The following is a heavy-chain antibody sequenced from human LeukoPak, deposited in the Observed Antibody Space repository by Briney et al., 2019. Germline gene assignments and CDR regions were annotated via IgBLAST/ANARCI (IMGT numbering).Heavy chain of an antibody. CDR3: ARHGLTGAVAGTHFQH. J-gene: IGHJ1*01. V-gene: IGHV4-61*02. Sequence: PSETLSLTCTVSGDSISSGSHWWTWIRQPAGKGLEWIGRISASGTTSYNPSLKGQFTISVDTSKNQFSLKLSSVTATDTAVYYCARHGLTGAVAGTHFQHWGQGTLVTVSS. CDR2: ISASGTT. D-gene: IGHD6-19*01. CDR1: GDSISSGSHW.